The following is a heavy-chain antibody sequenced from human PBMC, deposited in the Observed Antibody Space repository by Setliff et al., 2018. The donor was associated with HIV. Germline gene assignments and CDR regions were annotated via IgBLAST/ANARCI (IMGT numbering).Heavy chain of an antibody. Sequence: SETLSLTCTVSGGSISSHYWSWIRQAPGKGLEWIGTMYFRGNARNSPSLKSRVTISVDTSKNQLSLNLTSVTAADTAVYYCARVETTVRGATYGMDVWVPETLLVTVSS. CDR1: GGSISSHY. V-gene: IGHV4-59*11. D-gene: IGHD3-10*01. CDR2: MYFRGNA. J-gene: IGHJ6*02. CDR3: ARVETTVRGATYGMDV.